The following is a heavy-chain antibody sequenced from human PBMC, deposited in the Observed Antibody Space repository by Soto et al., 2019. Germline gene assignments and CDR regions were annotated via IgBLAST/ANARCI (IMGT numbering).Heavy chain of an antibody. CDR3: ARDGVPRADTAMATAYFDY. CDR2: IIPIFGTA. Sequence: ASVKVSCKASGGTFSSYAISWVRQAPGQGLEWMGGIIPIFGTANYAQKFQGRVTITADESTSTAYMELSSLRSEDTAVYYCARDGVPRADTAMATAYFDYWGQGTLVTV. J-gene: IGHJ4*02. V-gene: IGHV1-69*13. D-gene: IGHD5-18*01. CDR1: GGTFSSYA.